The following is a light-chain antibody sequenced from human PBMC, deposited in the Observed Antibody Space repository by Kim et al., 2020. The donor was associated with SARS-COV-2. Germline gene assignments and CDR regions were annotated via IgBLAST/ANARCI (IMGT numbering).Light chain of an antibody. J-gene: IGLJ2*01. CDR1: SGHSSYA. CDR2: LDSDGSH. Sequence: GASDKLNCTLSSGHSSYAIAWHQQQPGKGPRYLMKLDSDGSHSKGDGIPGRFAGSSSGAERSLTIASRQSEDEADYDCQTWGTSVVFGGGTKLTVL. V-gene: IGLV4-69*01. CDR3: QTWGTSVV.